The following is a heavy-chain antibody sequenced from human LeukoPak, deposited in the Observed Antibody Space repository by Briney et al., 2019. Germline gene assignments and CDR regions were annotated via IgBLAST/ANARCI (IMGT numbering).Heavy chain of an antibody. CDR2: INSDGSTT. CDR3: ARGSSGYSTT. Sequence: GGSLRLSCAASGFTLSSYWMHWVRQAPGKGLVWVSRINSDGSTTNYADSVQGRFSISRDNAENTLYLQMNSLRAEDTAVYYCARGSSGYSTTWGQGTLVTVSS. D-gene: IGHD6-13*01. CDR1: GFTLSSYW. J-gene: IGHJ5*02. V-gene: IGHV3-74*01.